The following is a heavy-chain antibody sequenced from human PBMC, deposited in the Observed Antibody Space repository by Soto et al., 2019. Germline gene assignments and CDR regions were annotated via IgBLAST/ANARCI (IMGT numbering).Heavy chain of an antibody. CDR1: GFRFSSYG. V-gene: IGHV3-21*01. J-gene: IGHJ4*02. CDR2: ISSGSSFI. Sequence: EVLLVGSGGGPVKPWGSLRLSCTASGFRFSSYGMNWVRQAPGKGLEWVSSISSGSSFIYYSASVKGRFTISRDNAKNSLYLQMNSLRADDTDIYYCTRVLLGGYYGSDFDFWGQGTQVTVSS. D-gene: IGHD1-26*01. CDR3: TRVLLGGYYGSDFDF.